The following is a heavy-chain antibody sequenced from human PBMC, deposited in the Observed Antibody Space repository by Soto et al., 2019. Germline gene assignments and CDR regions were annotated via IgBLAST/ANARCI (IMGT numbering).Heavy chain of an antibody. CDR2: IKSKPDGGTT. D-gene: IGHD2-2*01. Sequence: EVQLVESGGGLVKPGGSLRLSCTASGFTFNNAWMSWVRQAPGKRLEWLGRIKSKPDGGTTDYAAPVKGRFTISRDDSKNTLYVQMNSLKTEDTAVCYCTTERYCSSSNCYGGFDPWGQGTLVTVSS. V-gene: IGHV3-15*01. J-gene: IGHJ5*02. CDR3: TTERYCSSSNCYGGFDP. CDR1: GFTFNNAW.